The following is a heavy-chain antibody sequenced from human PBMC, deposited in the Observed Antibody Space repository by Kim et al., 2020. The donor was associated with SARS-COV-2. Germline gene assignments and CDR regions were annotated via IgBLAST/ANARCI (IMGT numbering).Heavy chain of an antibody. CDR2: MYSGGSST. CDR1: GFTFSSYA. D-gene: IGHD2-8*01. CDR3: AQGGRIRYCTNGVCYRAPPDY. V-gene: IGHV3-23*03. J-gene: IGHJ4*02. Sequence: GGSLRLSCAASGFTFSSYARSWGCQAPGKGLEWFSVMYSGGSSTYYADSVKGRFTISRDNSNNTLYLQMNSLRAEDTAVYYCAQGGRIRYCTNGVCYRAPPDYWGQGTLVTVSS.